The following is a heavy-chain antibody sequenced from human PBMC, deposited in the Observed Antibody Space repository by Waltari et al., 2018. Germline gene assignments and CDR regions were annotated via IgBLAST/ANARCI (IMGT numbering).Heavy chain of an antibody. D-gene: IGHD1-26*01. V-gene: IGHV3-48*03. CDR1: GFTVRNYE. CDR2: ISSGASII. Sequence: EVQLVESGGGLVQPGGSLRLFGAASGFTVRNYEMNWVRQAPGKGLEWVAYISSGASIIYYADSVKGRFTISRDNAKNSVYLQMSSLRAEDTAIYYCARGEGGANEYWGQGTLVTVSA. CDR3: ARGEGGANEY. J-gene: IGHJ4*02.